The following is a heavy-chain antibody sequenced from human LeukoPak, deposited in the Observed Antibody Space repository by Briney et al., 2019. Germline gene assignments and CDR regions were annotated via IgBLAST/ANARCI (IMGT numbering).Heavy chain of an antibody. CDR1: QYTFTTYY. Sequence: ASVRVSCKAYQYTFTTYYIHWVRQAPGQGLEWLGWINPNSGGTNYSENFKGRVTMTRDTSISTAYMELTGLTSDDTAVYYCARDVSRDNGFDPWGQGTLVTVSP. D-gene: IGHD2/OR15-2a*01. J-gene: IGHJ5*02. CDR3: ARDVSRDNGFDP. V-gene: IGHV1-2*02. CDR2: INPNSGGT.